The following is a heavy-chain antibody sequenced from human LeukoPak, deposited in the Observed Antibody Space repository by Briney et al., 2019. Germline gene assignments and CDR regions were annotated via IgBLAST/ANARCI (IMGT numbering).Heavy chain of an antibody. J-gene: IGHJ4*02. CDR2: IYHSGST. CDR1: GGSISSSNW. V-gene: IGHV4-4*02. CDR3: ARSPTQQWLVRRHFDY. Sequence: PSETLSPTCAVSGGSISSSNWWSWVRQPPGKGLEWIGEIYHSGSTNYNPSLKSRVTISVDKSKNQFSLKLSSVTAADTAVYYCARSPTQQWLVRRHFDYWGQGTLVTVSS. D-gene: IGHD6-19*01.